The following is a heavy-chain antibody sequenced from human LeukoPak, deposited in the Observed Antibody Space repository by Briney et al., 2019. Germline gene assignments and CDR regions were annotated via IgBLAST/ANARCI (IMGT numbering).Heavy chain of an antibody. V-gene: IGHV4-38-2*02. CDR2: IYHSGTA. J-gene: IGHJ4*02. Sequence: SETLSLTCTVSGSSIGSGSYWAWIRQLPGKRLEWIGNIYHSGTAYYNPSLKSRVTISEDKSKNQFSLQLTSVTAADTAVYFCARDYADHGTSIDYWGQGTLVTVSS. D-gene: IGHD1-1*01. CDR3: ARDYADHGTSIDY. CDR1: GSSIGSGSY.